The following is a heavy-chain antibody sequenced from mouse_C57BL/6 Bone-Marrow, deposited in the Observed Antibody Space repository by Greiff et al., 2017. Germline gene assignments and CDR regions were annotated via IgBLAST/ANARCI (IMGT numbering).Heavy chain of an antibody. V-gene: IGHV1-82*01. Sequence: QVQLQQSGPELVKPGASVKISCKASGYAFSSSWMNWVKQRPGKGLEWIGRIYPGDGDTNYNGKFKGKATLTADKSSSTAYMQLRSLTSEDSAVYFCARSLLLLYWGQGTTLTVSS. D-gene: IGHD1-1*01. CDR1: GYAFSSSW. J-gene: IGHJ2*01. CDR2: IYPGDGDT. CDR3: ARSLLLLY.